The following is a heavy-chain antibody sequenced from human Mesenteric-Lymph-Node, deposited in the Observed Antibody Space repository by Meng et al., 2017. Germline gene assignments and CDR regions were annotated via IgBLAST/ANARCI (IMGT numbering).Heavy chain of an antibody. CDR2: ISAYKRNT. V-gene: IGHV1-18*01. J-gene: IGHJ4*02. CDR1: GYTFTSYG. CDR3: ARGIAAAGTDY. D-gene: IGHD6-13*01. Sequence: VPLVQSGAGVKKPGSSVKFSCKASGYTFTSYGISWVRQAPRQVLEWMGWISAYKRNTNYAQKLQGRVTMTTDTSTSTAYMELMSLGSDDTAVYYCARGIAAAGTDYWGQGTLVTVSS.